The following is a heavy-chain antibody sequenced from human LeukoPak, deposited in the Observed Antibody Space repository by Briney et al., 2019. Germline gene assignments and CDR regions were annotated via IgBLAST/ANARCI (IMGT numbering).Heavy chain of an antibody. J-gene: IGHJ4*02. CDR1: GFTFSSYW. CDR2: IKQDGSKK. V-gene: IGHV3-7*01. Sequence: GGSLRLSCAASGFTFSSYWMSWVRQAPGKGLEWVANIKQDGSKKYYVDSVKGRFTISRDNSKNTLYLQMNSLRAEDTAVYYCAKDHHIVVVPAAIGAIDYWGQGTLVTVSS. D-gene: IGHD2-2*01. CDR3: AKDHHIVVVPAAIGAIDY.